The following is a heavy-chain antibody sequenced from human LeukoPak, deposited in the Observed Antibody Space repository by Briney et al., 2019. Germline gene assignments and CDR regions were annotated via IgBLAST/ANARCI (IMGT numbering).Heavy chain of an antibody. D-gene: IGHD2-15*01. Sequence: SETLSLTCTVSGGSISSYYWSWIRQPPGKGLEWIGSVHYSGSTSGSTNYNPSLKSRVTILVDTSKNQFSLKLSSVTAAGTAVYYCARVISGGFYNWFDPWGQGTLVTVSS. V-gene: IGHV4-59*01. CDR2: VHYSGSTSGST. CDR1: GGSISSYY. J-gene: IGHJ5*02. CDR3: ARVISGGFYNWFDP.